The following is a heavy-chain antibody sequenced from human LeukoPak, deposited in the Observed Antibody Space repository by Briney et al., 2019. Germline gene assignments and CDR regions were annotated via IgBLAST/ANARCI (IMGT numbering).Heavy chain of an antibody. CDR2: MNPNSGNT. CDR3: AREFIAAAGTDYYYYYGMDV. Sequence: ASVKVSCKASGYTFTSYDINWVRQATGQGLEWMGWMNPNSGNTGYAQKFQGRVTMTRNTSISTAYMDLSSLRSEDTAVYYCAREFIAAAGTDYYYYYGMDVWGQGTTVTVSS. J-gene: IGHJ6*02. V-gene: IGHV1-8*01. D-gene: IGHD6-13*01. CDR1: GYTFTSYD.